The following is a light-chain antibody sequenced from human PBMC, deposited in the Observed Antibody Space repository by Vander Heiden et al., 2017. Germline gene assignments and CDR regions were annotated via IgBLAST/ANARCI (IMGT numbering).Light chain of an antibody. CDR3: QQRTNGPPLIT. V-gene: IGKV3-11*01. CDR2: DAS. CDR1: QSVSSY. Sequence: EIVLTQSPATLSLSPGERATLSCRASQSVSSYLAWYQQKPGQAPRLLIYDASNRATGIQARFSGSGYGTDFTLTISSLEPEDFAVYYCQQRTNGPPLITFGGGTKVEIK. J-gene: IGKJ4*01.